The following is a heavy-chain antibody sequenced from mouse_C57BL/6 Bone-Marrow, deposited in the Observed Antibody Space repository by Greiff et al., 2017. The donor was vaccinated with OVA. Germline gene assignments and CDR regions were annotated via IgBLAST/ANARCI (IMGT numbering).Heavy chain of an antibody. CDR2: ISSGSSTI. J-gene: IGHJ3*01. CDR1: GFTFSDYG. V-gene: IGHV5-17*01. Sequence: EVQRVESGGGLVKPGGSLKISCAASGFTFSDYGMHWVRQAPEQGLEWVAYISSGSSTIYYADTVKGRFTISRDNAKNTLFLQMTSLRSEDTAMYYCARRAYWGQGTLVTVSA. CDR3: ARRAY.